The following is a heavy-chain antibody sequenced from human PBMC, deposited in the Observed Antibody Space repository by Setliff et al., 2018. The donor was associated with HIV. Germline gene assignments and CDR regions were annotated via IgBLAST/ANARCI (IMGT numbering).Heavy chain of an antibody. CDR2: ISGSGQST. V-gene: IGHV3-23*01. CDR1: GFTFDSYA. CDR3: AKDECCGGCYYYMDV. D-gene: IGHD2-21*01. Sequence: GGSLRLSCAASGFTFDSYAMGWVRQAPGKGLEWISSISGSGQSTYYADSVKGRFIISRDNSKNTFYVQMNSLRAEDTAIYFCAKDECCGGCYYYMDVWGKGTTVTVSS. J-gene: IGHJ6*03.